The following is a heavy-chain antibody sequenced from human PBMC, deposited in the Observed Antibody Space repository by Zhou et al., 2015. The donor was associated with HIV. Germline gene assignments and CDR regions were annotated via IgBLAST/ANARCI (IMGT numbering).Heavy chain of an antibody. V-gene: IGHV1-69*01. CDR3: ARAQPYCSGGSCYFNWFDP. CDR2: INPFFGTT. D-gene: IGHD2-15*01. J-gene: IGHJ5*02. CDR1: GGSFP. Sequence: QVVLIQSGAEVRRPGSSVKISCKASGGSFPVTWVRQAPGQGLEWMGGINPFFGTTNYAQKFQGRVTITADESTSTAYMELSSLRSEDTAVYYCARAQPYCSGGSCYFNWFDPWGQGTLVTVSS.